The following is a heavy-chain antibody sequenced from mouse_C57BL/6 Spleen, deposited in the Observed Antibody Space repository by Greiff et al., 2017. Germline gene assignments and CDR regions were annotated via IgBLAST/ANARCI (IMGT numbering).Heavy chain of an antibody. CDR3: ARGDDYGPFDY. V-gene: IGHV1-80*01. J-gene: IGHJ2*01. D-gene: IGHD2-4*01. CDR2: IYPGDGDT. Sequence: VKVVASGAELVKPGASVKISCKASGYAFSSYWMNWVKQRPGKGLEWIGQIYPGDGDTNYNGKFKGKATLTADKSSSTAYMQLSSLTSEDSAVYFCARGDDYGPFDYWGQGTTLTVSS. CDR1: GYAFSSYW.